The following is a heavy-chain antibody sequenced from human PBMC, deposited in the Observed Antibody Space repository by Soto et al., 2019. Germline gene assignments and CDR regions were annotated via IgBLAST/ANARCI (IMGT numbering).Heavy chain of an antibody. CDR3: ARDPAYGDYEIHYYGMDV. CDR1: GFTFSSYA. Sequence: GGSLRLSCAASGFTFSSYAMHWVRQAPGKGLEWVAVISYDGSNKYYADSVKGRFTISRDNSKNTLYLQMNSLRAEDTAVYYCARDPAYGDYEIHYYGMDVWRQGTTVPVSS. D-gene: IGHD4-17*01. J-gene: IGHJ6*02. CDR2: ISYDGSNK. V-gene: IGHV3-30-3*01.